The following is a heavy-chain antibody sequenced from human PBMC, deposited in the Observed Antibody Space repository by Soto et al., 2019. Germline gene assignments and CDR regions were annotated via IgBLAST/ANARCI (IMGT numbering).Heavy chain of an antibody. J-gene: IGHJ4*02. CDR2: IYYRGNT. CDR1: GGSISSSSYY. Sequence: QLQLQESGPGLVKPSETLSLTCTVSGGSISSSSYYWGWIRQPPGKGLEWIGSIYYRGNTYYNPSLTRRVPIPVDMSKNQCSPRLSSVTAADTAVYSCAREGAGYCSGGSCQVDYWGQGTLVTVSS. D-gene: IGHD2-15*01. V-gene: IGHV4-39*02. CDR3: AREGAGYCSGGSCQVDY.